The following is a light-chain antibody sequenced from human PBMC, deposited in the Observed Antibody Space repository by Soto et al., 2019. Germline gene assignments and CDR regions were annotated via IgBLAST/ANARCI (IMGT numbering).Light chain of an antibody. Sequence: QSALTQPPSASGSPGQSVTISCTGTSSDVGGYNYVSWYQQHPGKAPKLIIYEVSKRPSGVPDRFSGSKSGNTASLTVSGLQAEDEADYYCSSHAGSINVAFGGGTKVTV. CDR2: EVS. CDR1: SSDVGGYNY. V-gene: IGLV2-8*01. J-gene: IGLJ3*02. CDR3: SSHAGSINVA.